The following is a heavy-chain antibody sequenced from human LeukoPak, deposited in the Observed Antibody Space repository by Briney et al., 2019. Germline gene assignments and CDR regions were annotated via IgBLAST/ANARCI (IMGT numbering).Heavy chain of an antibody. CDR1: GFTFDDYA. V-gene: IGHV3-43*02. CDR2: ITVDGGST. D-gene: IGHD4-17*01. J-gene: IGHJ4*02. CDR3: AKEEGSVYGEIDY. Sequence: GGSLRLSCAASGFTFDDYAMHWVRQAPGKGLEWVSLITVDGGSTYYADSVKGRFTISRDNSKSALYLQVNSLRAEDTAVYYCAKEEGSVYGEIDYWGQGTLVTVSS.